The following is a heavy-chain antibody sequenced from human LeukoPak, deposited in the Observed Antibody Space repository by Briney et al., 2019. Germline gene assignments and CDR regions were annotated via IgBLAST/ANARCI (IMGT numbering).Heavy chain of an antibody. Sequence: GGPLRLSCAASGFTLSSLAMHWVRQAPGKGLEWVSSSGTRSGTKYYADSVMGRFTISRDSAMNSVSLQINSLRAEDTAVYYCLLQMTYGELSDPDFRGQGTLVTVSS. V-gene: IGHV3-21*01. CDR1: GFTLSSLA. J-gene: IGHJ4*02. D-gene: IGHD3-16*02. CDR2: SGTRSGTK. CDR3: LLQMTYGELSDPDF.